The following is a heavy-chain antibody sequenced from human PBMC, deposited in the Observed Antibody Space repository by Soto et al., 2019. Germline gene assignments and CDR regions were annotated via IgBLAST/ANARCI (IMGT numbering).Heavy chain of an antibody. CDR3: ARPYRIAAAGTGAFDI. CDR2: IYPGDSDT. CDR1: GYSFTSYW. D-gene: IGHD6-13*01. J-gene: IGHJ3*02. V-gene: IGHV5-51*01. Sequence: GESLKISCKGSGYSFTSYWIGWVRQMPGKGLEWMGIIYPGDSDTRYSPSFQGQVTISADKSISTAYLQWSSLKASDTATYYCARPYRIAAAGTGAFDIWGQGTMVTVSS.